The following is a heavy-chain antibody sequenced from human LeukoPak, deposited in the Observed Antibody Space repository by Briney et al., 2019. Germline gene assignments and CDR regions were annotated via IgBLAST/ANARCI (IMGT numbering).Heavy chain of an antibody. CDR3: ARDPTTTTGPLDY. CDR2: IWFEESHK. CDR1: GCIFKNYG. V-gene: IGHV3-33*01. D-gene: IGHD1-1*01. Sequence: GGSLRLSCAATGCIFKNYGMHWVRQAPGKGLEWVAVIWFEESHKYYRDSVEGRFIVSRDNSKNTLYLQMNSLRAEDTAVYYCARDPTTTTGPLDYWGRGTQVTVSS. J-gene: IGHJ4*02.